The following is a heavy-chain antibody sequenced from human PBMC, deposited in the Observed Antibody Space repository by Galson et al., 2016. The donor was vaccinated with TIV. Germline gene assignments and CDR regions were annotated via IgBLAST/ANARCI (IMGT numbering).Heavy chain of an antibody. V-gene: IGHV3-23*01. CDR1: GFTFSSYA. CDR3: AKDTGSQARNWFDP. CDR2: ISGSGFST. J-gene: IGHJ5*02. D-gene: IGHD7-27*01. Sequence: SLRLSCAASGFTFSSYAMSWVRQAPGKGLEWVSGISGSGFSTFYADSVKGRFTISSDNSKNTLDLPMNSLRAEETAIYYCAKDTGSQARNWFDPWGQGTLVTVSS.